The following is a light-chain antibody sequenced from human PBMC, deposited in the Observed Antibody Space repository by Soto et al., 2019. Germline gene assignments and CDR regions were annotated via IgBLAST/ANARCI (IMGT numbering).Light chain of an antibody. V-gene: IGLV3-25*02. CDR3: QSTDRCGTFVV. Sequence: SYELTQPPSVSVSPGQTARITCSGDALTLQYVYWYQQRPGQAPVLVIYKDNERPSGIPERFSGSSSGTTGTLIITGVQAEDEADYHCQSTDRCGTFVVFGGGTKLSVL. J-gene: IGLJ2*01. CDR2: KDN. CDR1: ALTLQY.